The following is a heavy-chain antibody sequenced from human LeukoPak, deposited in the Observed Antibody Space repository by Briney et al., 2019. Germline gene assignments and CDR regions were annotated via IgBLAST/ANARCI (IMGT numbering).Heavy chain of an antibody. D-gene: IGHD4-17*01. Sequence: PSETLSLTCTVSGGSISSSSYYWGWIRQPPGEGLEWVGSIYYSGSTYYNPSLKSRVTISVDTSKNQFSLKLSSVTAADTAVYYCARTHDYGDYPTTYFDYWGQGTLVTVSS. CDR3: ARTHDYGDYPTTYFDY. CDR1: GGSISSSSYY. CDR2: IYYSGST. V-gene: IGHV4-39*07. J-gene: IGHJ4*02.